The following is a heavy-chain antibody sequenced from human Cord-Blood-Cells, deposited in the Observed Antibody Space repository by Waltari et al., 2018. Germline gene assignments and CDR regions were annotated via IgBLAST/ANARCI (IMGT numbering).Heavy chain of an antibody. Sequence: QVQLVQSGAEVKKPGSSVKVSCKASGGTFSSYAISWVRQAPGQGLEWMGGIIPIFGTASYAQKFRGRVTITADESTSTAYRELSSLRSEDTAVYYCARGYSSSWHDYWGQGTLVTVSS. V-gene: IGHV1-69*12. J-gene: IGHJ4*02. CDR1: GGTFSSYA. D-gene: IGHD6-13*01. CDR3: ARGYSSSWHDY. CDR2: IIPIFGTA.